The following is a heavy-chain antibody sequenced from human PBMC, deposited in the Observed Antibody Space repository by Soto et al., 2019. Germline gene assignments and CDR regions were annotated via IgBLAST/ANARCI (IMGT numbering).Heavy chain of an antibody. D-gene: IGHD6-13*01. V-gene: IGHV4-4*02. CDR2: IYQSGST. CDR1: GGAISSSKW. Sequence: SETLSLTCAVSGGAISSSKWWSWVRQPPGKGLEWIGEIYQSGSTNYNPSLESRVRMSVDKSRNQFSLKLTSVSAADTAVYYCARASATIAAAAIFDYWGQGTLVTVSS. CDR3: ARASATIAAAAIFDY. J-gene: IGHJ4*02.